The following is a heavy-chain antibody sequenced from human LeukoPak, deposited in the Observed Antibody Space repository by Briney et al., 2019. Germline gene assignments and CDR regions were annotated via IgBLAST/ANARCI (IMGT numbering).Heavy chain of an antibody. J-gene: IGHJ6*02. Sequence: GGSLRLSCAASGFTFSDYYMRWIRQAPGKGLEGVSYISSRGSTISYADSVKGRFTISRDNAKNSLYLQMNSLRAEDTAVYYCARVGSESVYYYYGMDVWGQGTTVTVSS. CDR3: ARVGSESVYYYYGMDV. V-gene: IGHV3-11*01. CDR1: GFTFSDYY. CDR2: ISSRGSTI. D-gene: IGHD6-19*01.